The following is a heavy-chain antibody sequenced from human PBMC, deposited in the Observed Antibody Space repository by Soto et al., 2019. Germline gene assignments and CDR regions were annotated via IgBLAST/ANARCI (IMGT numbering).Heavy chain of an antibody. CDR1: GFTFSSHP. J-gene: IGHJ3*02. Sequence: EVLLLESGGGLVQPGGSLRLSCTASGFTFSSHPMSWARQAPGRGLEWVSAIAESGGGTAYVDSVKGRFTISRDNAKNRLYLQMNSMRAEDTAVYYCATRLGTYFLSGLPFDIWGQGTMVTVSS. CDR3: ATRLGTYFLSGLPFDI. D-gene: IGHD1-26*01. V-gene: IGHV3-23*01. CDR2: IAESGGGT.